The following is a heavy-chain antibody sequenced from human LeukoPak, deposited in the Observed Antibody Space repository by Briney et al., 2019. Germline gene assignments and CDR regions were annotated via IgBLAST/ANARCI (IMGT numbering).Heavy chain of an antibody. Sequence: PGGSLRLSCAASGFTFSSYGMSWVRQAPGKGLEWVSAISGSGGSTYYADSVKGRFTISRDNSKNTLYLQMNSLRAEDTAVYYCAKVPTFGDYWFDYWGQGTLVTVSS. D-gene: IGHD2-8*02. V-gene: IGHV3-23*01. CDR2: ISGSGGST. CDR1: GFTFSSYG. CDR3: AKVPTFGDYWFDY. J-gene: IGHJ4*02.